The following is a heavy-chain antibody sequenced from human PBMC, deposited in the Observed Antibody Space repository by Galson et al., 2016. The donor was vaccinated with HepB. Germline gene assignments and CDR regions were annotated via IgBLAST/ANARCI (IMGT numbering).Heavy chain of an antibody. CDR2: TDGINK. J-gene: IGHJ5*02. V-gene: IGHV3-30-3*01. D-gene: IGHD2-15*01. CDR3: ARGQTVRDTRPDS. CDR1: GFPFSNYA. Sequence: SLRLSCAVSGFPFSNYAMHWVRQAPGKGLEWVAVTDGINKYYADSVKGRFTISRDNFKNTLDLQMNNLGAEDTAVYYCARGQTVRDTRPDSWGQGTLVTVSS.